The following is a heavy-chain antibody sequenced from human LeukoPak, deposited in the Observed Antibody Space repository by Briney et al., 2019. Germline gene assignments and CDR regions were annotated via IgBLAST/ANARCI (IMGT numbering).Heavy chain of an antibody. Sequence: GGSLRLSYTASGFAFGDHAMGWFRQAPGKGLEWVGFIRSKPYGGTTEYAASVKGRFTISRDDSKSIAYLQMNSLKTEDTAVYYCTRDVSSSWYEGADYWGQGTLVTVSS. D-gene: IGHD6-13*01. J-gene: IGHJ4*02. CDR2: IRSKPYGGTT. CDR1: GFAFGDHA. CDR3: TRDVSSSWYEGADY. V-gene: IGHV3-49*03.